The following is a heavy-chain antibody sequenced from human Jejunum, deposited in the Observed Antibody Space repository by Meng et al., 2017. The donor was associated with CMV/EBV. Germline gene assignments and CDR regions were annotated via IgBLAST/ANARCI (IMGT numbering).Heavy chain of an antibody. J-gene: IGHJ4*02. CDR2: IIPNGGGT. CDR1: GYTFTDHS. D-gene: IGHD1-7*01. Sequence: KGSCKAAGYTFTDHSIHWVRQAPGQGLEWMGWIIPNGGGTNYARKFQGRVTMTRDTSISTAYMELSRVRSDDTAVYYCARDWNYDYWGQGTLVTVSS. CDR3: ARDWNYDY. V-gene: IGHV1-2*02.